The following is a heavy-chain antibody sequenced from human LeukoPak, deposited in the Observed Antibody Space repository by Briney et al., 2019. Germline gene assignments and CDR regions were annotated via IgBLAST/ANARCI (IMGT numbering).Heavy chain of an antibody. CDR2: IYHSGST. V-gene: IGHV4-38-2*01. D-gene: IGHD6-13*01. CDR3: ARGTEGYSSSWYFDY. Sequence: PSETLSLTCAVSGYSISSGYYWGWIRQPPGKGLEWIGSIYHSGSTYYNPSLKSRVTISVGTSKNLFFLKLSSLTAADTAVYYCARGTEGYSSSWYFDYWGQGTLVTVSS. CDR1: GYSISSGYY. J-gene: IGHJ4*02.